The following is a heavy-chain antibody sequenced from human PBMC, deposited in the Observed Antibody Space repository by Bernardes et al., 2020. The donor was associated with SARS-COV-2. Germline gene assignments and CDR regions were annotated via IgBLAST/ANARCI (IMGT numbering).Heavy chain of an antibody. Sequence: ASVKDSCKASGYTFTTYAMNWVRQAPGLGLEYMGWINTNTGNPTYAQGFTGRFVFSLDTSVSTAYLQISSLKAEDTAVYYCARDPGDRLSRGRRITGTSFDYWGQGALVTVSS. CDR1: GYTFTTYA. J-gene: IGHJ4*02. D-gene: IGHD1-20*01. CDR2: INTNTGNP. V-gene: IGHV7-4-1*02. CDR3: ARDPGDRLSRGRRITGTSFDY.